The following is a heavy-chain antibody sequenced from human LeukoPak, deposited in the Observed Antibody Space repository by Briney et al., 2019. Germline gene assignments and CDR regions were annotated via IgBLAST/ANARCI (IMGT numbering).Heavy chain of an antibody. D-gene: IGHD1-26*01. Sequence: SETLSLTCTVSGASITFYHWGWIRQPPGKGLEWIGYTFYSGSTNYSPSLQSRVAMSVDTSENQFSLKLISVTAADTAVYYCARKPMGATSFDSWGQGTLVTVSS. CDR3: ARKPMGATSFDS. J-gene: IGHJ4*02. V-gene: IGHV4-59*01. CDR2: TFYSGST. CDR1: GASITFYH.